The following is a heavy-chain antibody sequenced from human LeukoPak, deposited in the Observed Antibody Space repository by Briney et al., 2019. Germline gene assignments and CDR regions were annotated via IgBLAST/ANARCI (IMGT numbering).Heavy chain of an antibody. Sequence: PGGSLRLSCAASGFTFRNYCMTWVRQVPGKGLEWVASIKQDESEKYFLDSVKGRFTISRDNSKNTLYLQMNSLRAEDTAVYYCARGPLYLDVWGKGTTVTVSS. CDR2: IKQDESEK. J-gene: IGHJ6*03. CDR1: GFTFRNYC. CDR3: ARGPLYLDV. V-gene: IGHV3-7*01.